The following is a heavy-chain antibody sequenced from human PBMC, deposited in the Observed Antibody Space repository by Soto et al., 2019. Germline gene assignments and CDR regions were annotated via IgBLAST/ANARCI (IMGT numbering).Heavy chain of an antibody. Sequence: AGGSLRLSCTASGFIFRDYAMAWVRQAPGKGPEWVSTIRSDGSETFYANSVKGRFIVARDESKSTVDLQLNSLRADDTALYYCAKGRRDSCYSDFDSWGQGTLVTVSS. J-gene: IGHJ4*02. CDR2: IRSDGSET. D-gene: IGHD3-22*01. V-gene: IGHV3-23*01. CDR3: AKGRRDSCYSDFDS. CDR1: GFIFRDYA.